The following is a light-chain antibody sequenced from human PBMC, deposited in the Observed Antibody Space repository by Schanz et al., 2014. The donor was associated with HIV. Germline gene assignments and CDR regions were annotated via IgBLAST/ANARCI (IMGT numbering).Light chain of an antibody. V-gene: IGLV1-44*01. Sequence: QSVLTQPPSASGTPGQRVTISCSGSRSNIGRNTVNRYHHLPRTAPKLLIYSNNQRPSGVPDRFSGSKSGTSASLAISGLRAEDEADYYCLSYDTSLPSSVFGGGTKLTVL. CDR1: RSNIGRNT. CDR3: LSYDTSLPSSV. CDR2: SNN. J-gene: IGLJ3*02.